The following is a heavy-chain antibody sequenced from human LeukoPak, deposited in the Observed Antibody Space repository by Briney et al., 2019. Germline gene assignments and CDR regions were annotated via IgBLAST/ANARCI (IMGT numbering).Heavy chain of an antibody. D-gene: IGHD1-26*01. CDR3: AKDVSGSALALFDY. Sequence: GGSLRLSCAASGFTFSSYGMHWVRQAPGKGLEWVAFIRYDGSNKYYADSVKGRFTISGDNSKNTLYLQMNSLRAEDTAVYYCAKDVSGSALALFDYWGQGTLVTVSS. CDR2: IRYDGSNK. V-gene: IGHV3-30*02. CDR1: GFTFSSYG. J-gene: IGHJ4*02.